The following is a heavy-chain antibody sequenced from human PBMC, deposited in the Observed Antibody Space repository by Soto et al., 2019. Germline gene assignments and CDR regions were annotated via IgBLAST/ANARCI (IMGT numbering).Heavy chain of an antibody. D-gene: IGHD3-10*01. CDR1: CGSISSSSYY. Sequence: SETLSLTCTVSCGSISSSSYYWGWIRQPPGKGLEWIGSIYYSGSTYYNPSLKSRVTISVDTSKNQFSLKLSSVTAADTAVYYCARRPYGSGSNYYGMDVWGQGTTVTVSS. J-gene: IGHJ6*02. CDR3: ARRPYGSGSNYYGMDV. V-gene: IGHV4-39*01. CDR2: IYYSGST.